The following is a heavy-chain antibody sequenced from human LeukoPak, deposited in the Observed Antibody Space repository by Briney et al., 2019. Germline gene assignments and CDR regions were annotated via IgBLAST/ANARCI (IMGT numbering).Heavy chain of an antibody. V-gene: IGHV7-4-1*02. CDR1: GYTFTSYD. CDR2: INTNTGNP. D-gene: IGHD3-22*01. CDR3: ATPSPYDSSGYYDY. Sequence: ASVKVSCKASGYTFTSYDINWVRQATGQGLEWMGWINTNTGNPTYAQGFTGRFVFSLDTSVSTAYLQISSLKAEDTAVYYCATPSPYDSSGYYDYWGQGTLVTVSS. J-gene: IGHJ4*02.